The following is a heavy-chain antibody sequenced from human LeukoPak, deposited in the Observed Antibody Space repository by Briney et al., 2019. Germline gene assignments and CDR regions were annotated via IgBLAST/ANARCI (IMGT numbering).Heavy chain of an antibody. V-gene: IGHV4-34*01. CDR2: INHSGST. CDR1: GGSFSGYY. D-gene: IGHD3-3*01. Sequence: SETLSLTCAVYGGSFSGYYWSWIRQPPGKGLEWIGEINHSGSTNYNPSLKSRVTISVDTSKNQFSLKLSSVTAADTAVYYCARGGDFGVVIKYFDYWGQGTLVTVSS. J-gene: IGHJ4*02. CDR3: ARGGDFGVVIKYFDY.